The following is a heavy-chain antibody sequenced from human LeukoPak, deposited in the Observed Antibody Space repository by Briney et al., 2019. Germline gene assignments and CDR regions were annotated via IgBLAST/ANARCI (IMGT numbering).Heavy chain of an antibody. V-gene: IGHV3-21*01. J-gene: IGHJ5*02. CDR1: GFTFSSYS. CDR2: ISSSSSYI. CDR3: ARGGNYDFWSGYLTNNWFDP. D-gene: IGHD3-3*01. Sequence: PGGSLRLSCAASGFTFSSYSMNWVRQAPGKGLEWVSSISSSSSYIYYADSVKGRFTISRDNAKHSLYLQINSLRAEDTAVYYCARGGNYDFWSGYLTNNWFDPWGQGTLVTVSS.